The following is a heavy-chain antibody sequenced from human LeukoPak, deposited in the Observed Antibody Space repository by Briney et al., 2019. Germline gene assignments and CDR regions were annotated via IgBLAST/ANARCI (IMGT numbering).Heavy chain of an antibody. V-gene: IGHV1-18*01. CDR1: GYTFTSYG. J-gene: IGHJ4*02. CDR2: ISAYSGNT. CDR3: ARGGLRFLEWLLYFDY. Sequence: ASVKVSCKASGYTFTSYGISWVRQAPGQGLEWMGWISAYSGNTNYAQKLQGRVTMTTDTSTSTAYMELRSLRSDDTAVYYCARGGLRFLEWLLYFDYWGQGTLVTVSS. D-gene: IGHD3-3*01.